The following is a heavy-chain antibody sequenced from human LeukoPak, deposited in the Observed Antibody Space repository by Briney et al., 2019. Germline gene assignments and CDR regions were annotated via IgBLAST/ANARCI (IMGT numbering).Heavy chain of an antibody. Sequence: GGSLRLSCAASGFTFSRHWMHWVRQAPGKGLVWVSRVNADGSSTTYADSVKGRFTISRDNAKDTLYLQMNSLRAEDTALYYCARDPYGSELDYWGQGTLVTVSS. CDR3: ARDPYGSELDY. D-gene: IGHD3-10*01. CDR1: GFTFSRHW. J-gene: IGHJ4*02. V-gene: IGHV3-74*03. CDR2: VNADGSST.